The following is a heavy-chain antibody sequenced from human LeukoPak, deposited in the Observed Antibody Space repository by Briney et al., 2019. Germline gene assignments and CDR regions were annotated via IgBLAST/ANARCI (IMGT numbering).Heavy chain of an antibody. CDR3: ARDPFHSYIAVAAPYYFDY. J-gene: IGHJ4*02. V-gene: IGHV3-15*01. Sequence: GGSLRLSCAASGFTFSNAWMSWVRQAPGKGLEWVGRIKSKTDGGTTDYAAPVKGRFTISRDDSKNTLYLQMNSLKTEDTAVYYCARDPFHSYIAVAAPYYFDYWGQGTLVTVSS. CDR1: GFTFSNAW. D-gene: IGHD6-19*01. CDR2: IKSKTDGGTT.